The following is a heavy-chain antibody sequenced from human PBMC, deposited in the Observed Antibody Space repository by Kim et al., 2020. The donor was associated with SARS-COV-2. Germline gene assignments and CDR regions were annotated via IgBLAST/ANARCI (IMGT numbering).Heavy chain of an antibody. CDR2: ISSSSSYI. Sequence: GGSLRLSCAASGFTFSSYSMNWVRQAPGKGLEWVSSISSSSSYIYYADSVNGRFTISRDNAKNSLYLQMNSLRAEDTAVYYCARDKLRGQRVSSYYYYYYYGMDVWGQGTTVTVSS. D-gene: IGHD3-22*01. CDR3: ARDKLRGQRVSSYYYYYYYGMDV. V-gene: IGHV3-21*01. CDR1: GFTFSSYS. J-gene: IGHJ6*02.